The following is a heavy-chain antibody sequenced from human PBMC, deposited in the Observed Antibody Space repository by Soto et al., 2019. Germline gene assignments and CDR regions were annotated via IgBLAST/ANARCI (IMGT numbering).Heavy chain of an antibody. J-gene: IGHJ4*02. CDR1: ECNFSDYA. CDR3: ARAALIDYYGLGSYWGPCDS. V-gene: IGHV3-30-3*01. CDR2: KSNYGRNQ. Sequence: LSLSCTAPECNFSDYASHWLHQAPCKVLHWVDVKSNYGRNQYYGDSVKGRFTSSRDNSRNTVSLQMSSVRSDETAVFYCARAALIDYYGLGSYWGPCDSWRQGT. D-gene: IGHD3-10*01.